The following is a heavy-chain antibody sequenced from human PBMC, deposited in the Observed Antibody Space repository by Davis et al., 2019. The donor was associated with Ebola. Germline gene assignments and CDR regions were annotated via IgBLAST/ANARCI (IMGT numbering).Heavy chain of an antibody. D-gene: IGHD3-22*01. J-gene: IGHJ4*02. CDR2: ISWDCGST. CDR3: AKDTGNYYDSSGYVDY. Sequence: GESLKISCAASGFTFDDYTMHWVRQAPGKGLEWVSLISWDCGSTYYADSVKGRFTISRDNSKNSLYLQMNSLRTEDTALYYCAKDTGNYYDSSGYVDYWGQGTLVTVSS. V-gene: IGHV3-43*01. CDR1: GFTFDDYT.